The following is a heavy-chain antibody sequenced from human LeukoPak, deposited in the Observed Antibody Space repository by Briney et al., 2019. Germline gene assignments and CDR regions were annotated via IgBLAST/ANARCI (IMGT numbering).Heavy chain of an antibody. CDR3: ARARGRGGALWTMVRGVIRLDAFDI. CDR2: IYYSGST. V-gene: IGHV4-39*07. D-gene: IGHD3-10*01. J-gene: IGHJ3*02. CDR1: GGSISSSSYY. Sequence: SETLSLTCTVSGGSISSSSYYWGWIRQPPGKGLEWIGSIYYSGSTYYNPSLKSRVTISVDTSKNQFSLKLSSVTAADTAVYYCARARGRGGALWTMVRGVIRLDAFDIWGQGTMVTVSS.